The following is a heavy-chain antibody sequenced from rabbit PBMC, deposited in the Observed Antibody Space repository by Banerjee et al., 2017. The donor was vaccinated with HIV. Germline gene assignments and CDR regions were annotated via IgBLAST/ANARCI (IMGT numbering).Heavy chain of an antibody. Sequence: QEQLEESGGDLVKPGGTLTLTCTASGFSFSNKYVMCWVRQAPGKGLEWIACINTSSGNTVYASWAKGRFTISKTSSTTVTLQMTSLTAADTATYFCARDVSYVSGRGANDLWGPGTLVTVS. CDR2: INTSSGNT. J-gene: IGHJ6*01. V-gene: IGHV1S45*01. CDR1: GFSFSNKYV. D-gene: IGHD4-1*01. CDR3: ARDVSYVSGRGANDL.